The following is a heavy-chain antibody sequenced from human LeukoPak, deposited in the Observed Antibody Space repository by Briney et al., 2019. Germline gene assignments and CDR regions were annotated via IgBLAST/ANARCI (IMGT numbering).Heavy chain of an antibody. D-gene: IGHD6-13*01. Sequence: SVKVSCKASGYTFTSYGISWVRQAPGQGLEWMGWISAYNGNTNYAQKLQGRVTMTTDTSTSTAYMGLRSLRSDDTAVYYCARDISGSSWTTTWYYMDVWGKGTTVTVSS. CDR3: ARDISGSSWTTTWYYMDV. J-gene: IGHJ6*03. V-gene: IGHV1-18*01. CDR1: GYTFTSYG. CDR2: ISAYNGNT.